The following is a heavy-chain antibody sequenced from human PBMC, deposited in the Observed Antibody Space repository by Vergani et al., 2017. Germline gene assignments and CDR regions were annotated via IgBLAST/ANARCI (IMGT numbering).Heavy chain of an antibody. CDR1: GFTFSSYS. D-gene: IGHD3-10*01. J-gene: IGHJ6*02. V-gene: IGHV3-48*01. Sequence: EVQLVASGGGLVQPGGSLRLSCAASGFTFSSYSMNWVRQAPGKGLEWVSYISSSSSTIYYADSVKGRFTISRDNAKNSLYLQMNSLRAEDTAVYYCARDPDGELFSYYYYGMDVWGQGTTVTVSS. CDR2: ISSSSSTI. CDR3: ARDPDGELFSYYYYGMDV.